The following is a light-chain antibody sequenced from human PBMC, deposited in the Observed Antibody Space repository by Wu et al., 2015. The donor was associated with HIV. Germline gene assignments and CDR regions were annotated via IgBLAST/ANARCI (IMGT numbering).Light chain of an antibody. V-gene: IGKV3-11*01. Sequence: EIVLTQSPDTLSLSPGERATLSCRASQSVSSYLAWYQQKPGQAPRLLIYDSSNRATGIPARFSGSGSGTDFTLTISSLEPEDFAVYYCQQRSNWPWTFGQGPRWKSN. CDR3: QQRSNWPWT. J-gene: IGKJ1*01. CDR2: DSS. CDR1: QSVSSY.